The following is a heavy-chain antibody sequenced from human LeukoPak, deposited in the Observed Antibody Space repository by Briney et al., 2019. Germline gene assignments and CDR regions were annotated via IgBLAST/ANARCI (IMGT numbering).Heavy chain of an antibody. CDR2: ISDSGGTT. J-gene: IGHJ3*02. V-gene: IGHV3-23*01. CDR3: ARDFRAGTASDAFDI. D-gene: IGHD1/OR15-1a*01. CDR1: GFTFSTYA. Sequence: EGSLRLSCAASGFTFSTYAMNWVRQAPGKGLEWDSTISDSGGTTYYADSVKGRFTISRDDSKNTLYLQMNSLRAEDTAVYYCARDFRAGTASDAFDIWGQGTMVTVSS.